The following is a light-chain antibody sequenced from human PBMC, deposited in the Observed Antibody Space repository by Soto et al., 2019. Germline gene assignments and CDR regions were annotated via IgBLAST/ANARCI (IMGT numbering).Light chain of an antibody. Sequence: DIQMTQSPSSLSASVGDRVTITCRASQSISSYLNWYQQKPGKAPKLLNYAASSLQSGVPSRFSGSGSGTDFTLTISSLQPEDFATYYCQQSYSTPVTFGGGTKV. V-gene: IGKV1-39*01. J-gene: IGKJ4*01. CDR2: AAS. CDR1: QSISSY. CDR3: QQSYSTPVT.